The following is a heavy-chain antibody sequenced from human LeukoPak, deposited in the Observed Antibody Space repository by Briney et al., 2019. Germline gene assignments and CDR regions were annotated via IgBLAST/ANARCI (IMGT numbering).Heavy chain of an antibody. V-gene: IGHV3-74*01. D-gene: IGHD1-26*01. CDR2: SNPDGSAT. Sequence: AGGSLRLSCAASGFTLSSVWMHWVRQVPGKGLVWVSRSNPDGSATNYADSVKGRFTISRDNPKNTLYLQMSSLSAEDTAVYYCVRSMAGSRDYWGQGTLVTVSS. J-gene: IGHJ4*02. CDR1: GFTLSSVW. CDR3: VRSMAGSRDY.